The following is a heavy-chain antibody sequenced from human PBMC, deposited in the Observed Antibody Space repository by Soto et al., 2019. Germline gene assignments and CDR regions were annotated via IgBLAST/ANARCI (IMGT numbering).Heavy chain of an antibody. CDR3: ASLPHVGLVITSFDY. CDR2: ISSSSSTI. V-gene: IGHV3-48*02. D-gene: IGHD3-3*01. CDR1: GFTFSSYS. J-gene: IGHJ4*02. Sequence: EVQLVESGGGLVQPGGSLRLSCAASGFTFSSYSMNWVRQAPGKGLEWVSYISSSSSTIYYADSVKGRFTISRDNAKNSLYLQMNSLRDEDTAVYYCASLPHVGLVITSFDYWGQGTLVTVSS.